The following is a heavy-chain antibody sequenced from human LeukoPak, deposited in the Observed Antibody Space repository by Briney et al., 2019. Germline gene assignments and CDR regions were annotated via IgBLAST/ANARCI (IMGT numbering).Heavy chain of an antibody. CDR1: GGSISSYY. CDR3: AIGREWELPHFDY. V-gene: IGHV4-59*01. D-gene: IGHD1-26*01. Sequence: PSXTLSLTCTVSGGSISSYYWSWIRQPPGKGLEWIGYIYYSGSTNYNPSLKSRVTISVDTSKNQFSLKLSSVTAADTAVYYCAIGREWELPHFDYWGQGTLVTVSS. CDR2: IYYSGST. J-gene: IGHJ4*02.